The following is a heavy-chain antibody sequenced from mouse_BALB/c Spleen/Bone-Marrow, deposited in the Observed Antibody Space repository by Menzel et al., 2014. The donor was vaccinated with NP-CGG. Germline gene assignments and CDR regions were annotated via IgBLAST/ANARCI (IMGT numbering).Heavy chain of an antibody. CDR2: IDPANGNT. J-gene: IGHJ3*01. CDR3: ARRSDRYEAWFPY. V-gene: IGHV14-3*02. D-gene: IGHD2-14*01. Sequence: VQLQQSGAELVKPAASVRLSCTASGFNIKDSYMHWVEQRPEQGLEWIGRIDPANGNTKYGPKFQGKATIALDTSSNTAYLQLSSLTAEDTAVYFCARRSDRYEAWFPYWGQGTLVTVSA. CDR1: GFNIKDSY.